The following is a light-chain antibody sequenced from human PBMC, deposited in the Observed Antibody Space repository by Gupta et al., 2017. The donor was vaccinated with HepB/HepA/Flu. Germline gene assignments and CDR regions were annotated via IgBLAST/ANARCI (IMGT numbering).Light chain of an antibody. V-gene: IGLV3-1*01. J-gene: IGLJ1*01. CDR3: QAWDSSTEGV. CDR2: QDS. Sequence: SYELTQPPSVSVSPGPTASITCSGDKLGDKYACWYQQKPGQSPVLVIYQDSKRPSGIPERFSGSNSGNTATLTISGTQAMDEADYYCQAWDSSTEGVFGTGTKVTVL. CDR1: KLGDKY.